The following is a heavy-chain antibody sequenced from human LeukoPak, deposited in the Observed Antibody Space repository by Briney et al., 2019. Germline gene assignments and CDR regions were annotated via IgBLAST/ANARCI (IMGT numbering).Heavy chain of an antibody. CDR3: AKDRAAAVEGYFDY. V-gene: IGHV3-33*06. CDR2: IWHDESNK. Sequence: GGSLRLSCATSGFTFYNYGMHWVRQAPGKGLEWMAVIWHDESNKYYADSVKGRFTISRDNSKNTLYLQMNSLRAEDTAVYYCAKDRAAAVEGYFDYWGQGTLVTVSS. J-gene: IGHJ4*02. CDR1: GFTFYNYG. D-gene: IGHD6-13*01.